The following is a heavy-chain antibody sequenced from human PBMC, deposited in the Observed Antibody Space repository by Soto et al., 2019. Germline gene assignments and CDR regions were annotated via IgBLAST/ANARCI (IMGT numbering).Heavy chain of an antibody. CDR1: GGSISSSSYY. CDR2: IYYSGST. J-gene: IGHJ4*02. CDR3: ARHDYYGSGNQQYFDY. D-gene: IGHD3-10*01. Sequence: SETLSLTCTVSGGSISSSSYYWGWIRQPPGKGLEWIGSIYYSGSTYYNPSLKSRVTISVDTSKNQFSLKLSSVTAADTAVYYCARHDYYGSGNQQYFDYWGQGTLVTVSS. V-gene: IGHV4-39*01.